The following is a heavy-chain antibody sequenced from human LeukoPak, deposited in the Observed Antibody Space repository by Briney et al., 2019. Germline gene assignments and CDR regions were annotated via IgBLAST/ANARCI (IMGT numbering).Heavy chain of an antibody. D-gene: IGHD3-16*01. J-gene: IGHJ4*02. CDR3: ARLFGGVAWHSDY. CDR2: IYYRGST. V-gene: IGHV4-59*01. CDR1: GGSISNYY. Sequence: SETLSLTCTVSGGSISNYYWSWIRQPPGKGLEWIGYIYYRGSTNYNPSLKSRVTISVDTSKNQFSLKLSSVTAADTAVYYCARLFGGVAWHSDYWGQGNLVTVSS.